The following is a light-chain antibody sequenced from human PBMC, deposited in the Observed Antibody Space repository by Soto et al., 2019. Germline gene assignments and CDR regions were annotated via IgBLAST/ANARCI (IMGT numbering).Light chain of an antibody. V-gene: IGLV1-47*02. Sequence: QSVLTQPPSASATPGQRVTISCSGSSSNIGNNNAYWYQHVPGTAPKLIIHHNTLRPSWVPDRFSGSKSGTSASLAISGLQSDHDSDYYCASWDDSLGAVVFGGGTKLTVL. CDR2: HNT. CDR3: ASWDDSLGAVV. J-gene: IGLJ2*01. CDR1: SSNIGNNN.